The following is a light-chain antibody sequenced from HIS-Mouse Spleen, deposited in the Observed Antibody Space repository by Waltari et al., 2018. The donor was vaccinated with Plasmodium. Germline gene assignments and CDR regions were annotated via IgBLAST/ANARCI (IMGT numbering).Light chain of an antibody. CDR2: GAS. Sequence: EIVMTQSPATLSVSPGESATLSCRASQSVSSNLAWYQQKPGQAPRLLIYGASTRATGIPARFSGSGSGKEFTLTISSLQSEDFAVYYCQQYNNWSFTFGPGTKVDIK. CDR1: QSVSSN. CDR3: QQYNNWSFT. J-gene: IGKJ3*01. V-gene: IGKV3-15*01.